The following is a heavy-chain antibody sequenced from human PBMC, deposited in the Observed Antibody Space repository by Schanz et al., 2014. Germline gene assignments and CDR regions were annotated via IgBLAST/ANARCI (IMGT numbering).Heavy chain of an antibody. Sequence: VQLVESGGGLIQPGGSLRLSCAASGFGFSSYWMHWVRQAPGKGLEWVAFVPFDGSQKFYADSVKGRFTISRDNSKNTVHLQMNSLRAEDTAVYYCARAGYCTSVSCSLFVSDYWGQGTLVTVSS. J-gene: IGHJ4*02. CDR3: ARAGYCTSVSCSLFVSDY. CDR1: GFGFSSYW. V-gene: IGHV3-30*03. D-gene: IGHD2-2*03. CDR2: VPFDGSQK.